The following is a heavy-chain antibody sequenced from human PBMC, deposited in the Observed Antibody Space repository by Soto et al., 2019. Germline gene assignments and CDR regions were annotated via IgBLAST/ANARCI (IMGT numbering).Heavy chain of an antibody. Sequence: QVQLVQSGDEVKKPGASVKVSCKASGYSFSSYGISWVRQAPGQGLEWMGWISAYNNKSNYAQKLQDRVTMTTDTSTSTAYMELRSLTSDDTAVYYCARDRPRITGATTMTSWGQGTLVTVSS. CDR1: GYSFSSYG. CDR3: ARDRPRITGATTMTS. CDR2: ISAYNNKS. J-gene: IGHJ5*02. V-gene: IGHV1-18*01. D-gene: IGHD1-7*01.